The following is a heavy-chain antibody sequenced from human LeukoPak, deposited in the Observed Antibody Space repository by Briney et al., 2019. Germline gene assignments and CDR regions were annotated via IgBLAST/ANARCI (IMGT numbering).Heavy chain of an antibody. CDR2: IYHSGST. J-gene: IGHJ6*04. V-gene: IGHV4-34*01. CDR3: AREDYYGSGMDV. CDR1: GGSFSGYY. D-gene: IGHD3-10*01. Sequence: SETLSLTCAVYGGSFSGYYWSWIRQPPGKGLEWIGEIYHSGSTNYNPSLKSRVTISVDTSKNQLSLKLSSVTAADTAVYYCAREDYYGSGMDVWGKGTTVTISS.